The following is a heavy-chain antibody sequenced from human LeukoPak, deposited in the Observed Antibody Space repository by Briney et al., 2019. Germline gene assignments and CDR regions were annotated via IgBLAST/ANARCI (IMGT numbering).Heavy chain of an antibody. J-gene: IGHJ4*02. CDR3: AREFGHNRWYFDY. V-gene: IGHV3-30*03. Sequence: GRSLRLSCAASGFTFRTYSIHWVRQAPGKGLEWVTVVSADGRTQLYSDSMKGRFTISRDNSLNTLHLQMNSLRTEDTAVYYCAREFGHNRWYFDYWGQGALVTVSS. CDR2: VSADGRTQ. D-gene: IGHD5-24*01. CDR1: GFTFRTYS.